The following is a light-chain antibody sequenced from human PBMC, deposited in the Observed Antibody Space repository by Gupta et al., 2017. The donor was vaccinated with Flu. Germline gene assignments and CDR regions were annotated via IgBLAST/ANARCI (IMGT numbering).Light chain of an antibody. V-gene: IGKV3-11*01. CDR1: QSVSFY. J-gene: IGKJ4*01. CDR3: QQRSEWRGKS. CDR2: DAS. Sequence: EVVLTQSPATLSLAPGERATLPFRASQSVSFYLAWYQQKPGQAPRLLIYDASKRATGIPARFSGSGSGTDFTLTISSLEPEDFAVYYCQQRSEWRGKSFGGGTKVEVK.